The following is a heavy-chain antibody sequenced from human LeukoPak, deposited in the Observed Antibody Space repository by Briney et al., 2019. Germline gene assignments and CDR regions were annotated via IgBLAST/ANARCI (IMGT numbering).Heavy chain of an antibody. CDR1: GGSISSYY. CDR3: ARDRVAVAGTGYNWFDP. V-gene: IGHV4-59*01. Sequence: PSETLSLTCTVSGGSISSYYWSWIRQPPGKGLEWIGYIYYSGSTNYNPSLKSRVTISVDTSKNQFSLKLSSVTAADTAVYYCARDRVAVAGTGYNWFDPWGQGTLVTVSS. CDR2: IYYSGST. D-gene: IGHD6-19*01. J-gene: IGHJ5*02.